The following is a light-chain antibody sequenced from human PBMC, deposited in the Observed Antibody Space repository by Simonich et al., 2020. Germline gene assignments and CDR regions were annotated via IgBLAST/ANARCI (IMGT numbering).Light chain of an antibody. CDR1: SSDVGGYNY. V-gene: IGLV2-11*01. CDR3: CSYAGSYTWV. J-gene: IGLJ3*02. CDR2: DVS. Sequence: QSALTQPASVSGSPGQSITISCPGTSSDVGGYNYVSWYQKHPGQPPKLMIYDVSKRPSGVPDRFSGSKSGNTASLTIAGLQAEDEADYYCCSYAGSYTWVFGGGTKLTVL.